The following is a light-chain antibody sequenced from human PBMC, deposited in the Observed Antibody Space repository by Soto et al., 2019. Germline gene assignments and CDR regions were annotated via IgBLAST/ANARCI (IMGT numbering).Light chain of an antibody. Sequence: ELVMTQSPATLSVYAGERATLSCRASQSVSSNLTWYQQKPGQAPRLPIFEASNGASGIPDRFSGSGSGTEFSLTLSSLQSEDFAVYYCQQYHVWPLTFVGGTMVEIK. CDR3: QQYHVWPLT. CDR2: EAS. J-gene: IGKJ4*01. CDR1: QSVSSN. V-gene: IGKV3D-15*01.